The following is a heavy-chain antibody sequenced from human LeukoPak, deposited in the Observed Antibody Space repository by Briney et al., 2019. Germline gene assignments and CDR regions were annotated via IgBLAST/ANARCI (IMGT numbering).Heavy chain of an antibody. CDR1: GGSFSGYY. Sequence: SETLSLTCAVYGGSFSGYYWSWIRQPPGKGLEWIGEINHSGSTNYNPSLKSRVTISVDTSKNQFSLKLSSVTAADTAVYYCARGGGQQLKKYWGQGTLVTVSS. CDR2: INHSGST. V-gene: IGHV4-34*01. CDR3: ARGGGQQLKKY. D-gene: IGHD6-13*01. J-gene: IGHJ4*02.